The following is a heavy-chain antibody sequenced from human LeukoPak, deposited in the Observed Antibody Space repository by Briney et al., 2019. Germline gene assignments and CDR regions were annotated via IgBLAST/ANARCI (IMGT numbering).Heavy chain of an antibody. CDR3: ARGPSVYQYFQH. CDR1: GFTVSSNF. Sequence: PGGSLRLSCAASGFTVSSNFMTWVRQAPGKGLEWVSVICSGGSTYYADSVRGRFTISRDNSKNTLYLQMNSLRADDTAVYYRARGPSVYQYFQHWGQGTLVTVSS. D-gene: IGHD5/OR15-5a*01. CDR2: ICSGGST. J-gene: IGHJ1*01. V-gene: IGHV3-66*01.